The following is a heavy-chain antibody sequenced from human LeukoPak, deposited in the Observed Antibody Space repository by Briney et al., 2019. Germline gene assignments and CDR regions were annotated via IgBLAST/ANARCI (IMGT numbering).Heavy chain of an antibody. Sequence: GGSLRLSCITSGFIVGDYGMSWYRQAPGKGLEWVGFIRSKAHGGTTEYAASVKGRFTISRDDSKSIAYLQMNSLKTEDTAVYYCTRGGDYELYWFDPWGQGTLVTVSS. D-gene: IGHD4-17*01. J-gene: IGHJ5*02. CDR2: IRSKAHGGTT. V-gene: IGHV3-49*03. CDR1: GFIVGDYG. CDR3: TRGGDYELYWFDP.